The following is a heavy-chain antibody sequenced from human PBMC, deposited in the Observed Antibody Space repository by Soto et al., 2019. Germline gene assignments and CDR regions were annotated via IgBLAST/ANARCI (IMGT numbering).Heavy chain of an antibody. Sequence: GXSVKVSCKASGYTFTGYYIHWVRQAPGQGLEWMGGINPNSGASNYAQKFQGRVTMTRDTSISTGYMELSRLRSDDTAVYYCARYCSSTSCQFDSWGQGTLVTVSS. V-gene: IGHV1-2*02. D-gene: IGHD2-2*01. CDR3: ARYCSSTSCQFDS. CDR2: INPNSGAS. CDR1: GYTFTGYY. J-gene: IGHJ5*01.